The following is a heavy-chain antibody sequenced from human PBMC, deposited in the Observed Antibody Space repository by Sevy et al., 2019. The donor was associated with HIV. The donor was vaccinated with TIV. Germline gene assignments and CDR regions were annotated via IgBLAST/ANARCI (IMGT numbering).Heavy chain of an antibody. CDR3: AREGGYSDQGMDV. J-gene: IGHJ6*02. CDR2: ISTGRSTM. Sequence: GGSLRLSCAASGFTFISYSFNWVRQAPGKGLERLSYISTGRSTMYYADSVKGRFTISRDNAKKSLYLQMNSLRVEDTAVYYCAREGGYSDQGMDVWGQGTTVTVSS. V-gene: IGHV3-48*01. D-gene: IGHD5-18*01. CDR1: GFTFISYS.